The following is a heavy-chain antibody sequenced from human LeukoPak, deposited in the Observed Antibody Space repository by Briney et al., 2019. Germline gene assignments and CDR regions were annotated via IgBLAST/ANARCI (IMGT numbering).Heavy chain of an antibody. CDR3: AKGLGVTPDVELSH. D-gene: IGHD2-21*02. V-gene: IGHV3-30*02. J-gene: IGHJ1*01. CDR2: IRYDGTNK. Sequence: GGSLRLSCAASGFSFSNYGMLWVREAPGKGGEGVAFIRYDGTNKHYADSVKGRLTISRDNSKITLNLQMNSLTAEYTAVYYCAKGLGVTPDVELSHWGQGTLVIVSS. CDR1: GFSFSNYG.